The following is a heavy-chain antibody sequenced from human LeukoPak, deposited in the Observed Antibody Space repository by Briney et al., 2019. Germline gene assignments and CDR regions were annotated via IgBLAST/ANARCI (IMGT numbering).Heavy chain of an antibody. J-gene: IGHJ5*02. Sequence: GGSLRLSCAASGFTFDDYAMHWVRQAPGKGLEWVSGISWNSGSIGYADSVKGRFTISRDNAKNSLYLQMNSLRAEDTALYYCAKYIARYSSSWYNWFDPWGQGTLVTVSS. CDR1: GFTFDDYA. V-gene: IGHV3-9*01. CDR3: AKYIARYSSSWYNWFDP. CDR2: ISWNSGSI. D-gene: IGHD6-13*01.